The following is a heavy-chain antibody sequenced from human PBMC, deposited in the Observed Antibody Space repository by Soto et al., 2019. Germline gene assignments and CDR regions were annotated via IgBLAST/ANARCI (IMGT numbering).Heavy chain of an antibody. CDR1: GYSFTNYW. D-gene: IGHD5-12*01. V-gene: IGHV5-51*01. CDR3: ATSPHEMATILGWYAFDI. J-gene: IGHJ3*02. CDR2: IYPGDSDT. Sequence: PGESRKISCKASGYSFTNYWIGWVRQMPGKGLEWMGIIYPGDSDTRYSPSFQGQVTISADKSISTAYLQWSSLKASDTAMYYCATSPHEMATILGWYAFDIWGQGTMVTVSS.